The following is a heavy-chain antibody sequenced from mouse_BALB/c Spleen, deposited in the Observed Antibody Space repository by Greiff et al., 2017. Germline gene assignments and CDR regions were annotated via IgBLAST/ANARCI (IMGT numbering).Heavy chain of an antibody. CDR2: ISDGGSYT. J-gene: IGHJ2*01. CDR3: ARDDGKGLGY. Sequence: EVKLMESGGGLVKPGGSLKLSCAASGFTFSDYYMYWVRQTPEKRLEWVATISDGGSYTYYPDSVKGRFTISRDNAKNNLYLQMSSLKSEDTAMYYCARDDGKGLGYWGQGTTLTVSS. CDR1: GFTFSDYY. V-gene: IGHV5-4*02. D-gene: IGHD2-1*01.